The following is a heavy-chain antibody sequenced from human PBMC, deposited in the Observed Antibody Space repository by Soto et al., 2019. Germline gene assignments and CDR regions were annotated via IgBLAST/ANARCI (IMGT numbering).Heavy chain of an antibody. Sequence: ASVKVSCKASGYTFTSYSMHWVRQAPGQGLEWMGIINPSGGSTSYAQKFQGRVTMTRDTSTSTVYMELSSLRSGDTAVYYCARDPPYYDILTGYYLHYYYGIYVWGQGSMVTVSS. J-gene: IGHJ6*02. CDR3: ARDPPYYDILTGYYLHYYYGIYV. V-gene: IGHV1-46*01. CDR2: INPSGGST. D-gene: IGHD3-9*01. CDR1: GYTFTSYS.